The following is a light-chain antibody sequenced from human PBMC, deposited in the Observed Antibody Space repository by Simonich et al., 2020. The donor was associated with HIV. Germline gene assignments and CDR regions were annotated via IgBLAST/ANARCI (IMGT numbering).Light chain of an antibody. CDR2: KDS. Sequence: SYELTQPPSVSVSPGQTASINCSGDTLGDKYACWYQQKPGQSPVLDIYKDSKRPSGFPWRFSGANSGNTATLTISGTQAMDEADYYCQAWDSNDVVFGGGTKVTVL. V-gene: IGLV3-1*01. J-gene: IGLJ2*01. CDR1: TLGDKY. CDR3: QAWDSNDVV.